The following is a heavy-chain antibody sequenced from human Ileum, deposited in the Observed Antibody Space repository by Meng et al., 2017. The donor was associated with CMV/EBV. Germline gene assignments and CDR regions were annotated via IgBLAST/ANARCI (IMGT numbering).Heavy chain of an antibody. J-gene: IGHJ4*02. D-gene: IGHD5-18*01. CDR2: IDPNSGAT. CDR1: GYSFTTYF. Sequence: QGQLWQAGTGVKKPEASVKASCKTSGYSFTTYFLHWVRQAPGQGPEWVGWIDPNSGATNYEQKFQGRVTLTRDTSITTNFMDLNRLTSDDTAIYYCTRDGTAENNERSYGYWGQGTLVTASS. CDR3: TRDGTAENNERSYGY. V-gene: IGHV1-2*02.